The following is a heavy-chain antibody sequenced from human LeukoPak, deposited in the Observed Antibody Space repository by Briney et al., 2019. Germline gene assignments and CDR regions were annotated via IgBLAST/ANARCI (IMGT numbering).Heavy chain of an antibody. J-gene: IGHJ4*02. CDR3: ARILSGYDYFAMVYFDY. V-gene: IGHV1-2*02. CDR1: AHSFTGYY. CDR2: INPKSGGT. Sequence: ASVKVSCQASAHSFTGYYIHWVRQAPGQGLEWMGWINPKSGGTNYAQKFQGRVSMTRDTSISTAYMELSRLRSDDTAVYYCARILSGYDYFAMVYFDYWGQGTLVTVSS. D-gene: IGHD5-12*01.